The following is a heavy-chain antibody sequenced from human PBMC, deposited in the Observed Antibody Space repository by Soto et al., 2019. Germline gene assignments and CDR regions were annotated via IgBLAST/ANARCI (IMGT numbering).Heavy chain of an antibody. CDR3: ARSSGDILTGSEYYYYMDV. Sequence: EVQLVESGGGLVQPGGSLRLSCAASGFTFSDHYMDWVRQAPGKGLEWVGRTRNKANSYTTEYAASVKGRFTISRDDSKNSLYLQMNSLKTEDTAVYYCARSSGDILTGSEYYYYMDVWGKGTTVTVSS. J-gene: IGHJ6*03. V-gene: IGHV3-72*01. D-gene: IGHD3-9*01. CDR1: GFTFSDHY. CDR2: TRNKANSYTT.